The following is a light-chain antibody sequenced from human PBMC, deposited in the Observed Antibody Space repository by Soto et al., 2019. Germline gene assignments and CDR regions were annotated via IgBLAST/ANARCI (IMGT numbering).Light chain of an antibody. Sequence: EIVSPESPGTGSFSLGASGTSSSSASQSVRSSYFAWYQQKPGPAPRLLIYGASSRATGIQDRFSGRGSGTESTLTMSRLDPEEFALYYCYHYGSSQTFGQATKVDIK. J-gene: IGKJ1*01. V-gene: IGKV3-20*01. CDR2: GAS. CDR1: QSVRSSY. CDR3: YHYGSSQT.